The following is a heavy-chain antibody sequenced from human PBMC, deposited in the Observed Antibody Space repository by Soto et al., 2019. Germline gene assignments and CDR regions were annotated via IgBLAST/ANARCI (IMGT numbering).Heavy chain of an antibody. D-gene: IGHD3-22*01. CDR2: ISYDGSNK. CDR3: AKIGADYYYDSSGYYSPGVYY. Sequence: GGSLRLSCAASGFTFSSYGMHWVRQAPGKGLEWVAVISYDGSNKYYADSVKGRFTISRDNSKNTLYLQMNSLRAEDTAVYYCAKIGADYYYDSSGYYSPGVYYWGQGTLVTVSS. J-gene: IGHJ4*02. CDR1: GFTFSSYG. V-gene: IGHV3-30*18.